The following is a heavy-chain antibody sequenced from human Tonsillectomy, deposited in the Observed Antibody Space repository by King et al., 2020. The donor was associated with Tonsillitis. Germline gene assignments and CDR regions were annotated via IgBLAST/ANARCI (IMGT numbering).Heavy chain of an antibody. V-gene: IGHV1-69*06. Sequence: VQLVESGAEVKKPGSSVKVSCKASGGTFNSYAISWVRQAPGQGLEWMGVIIPIFGTTNYAQKFQGRVTITADKSTNTAFMELSSLRSEDTAVYYCARDTAYCGHDCTYGMDVWGQGTTVTVSS. D-gene: IGHD2-21*02. CDR2: IIPIFGTT. CDR3: ARDTAYCGHDCTYGMDV. J-gene: IGHJ6*02. CDR1: GGTFNSYA.